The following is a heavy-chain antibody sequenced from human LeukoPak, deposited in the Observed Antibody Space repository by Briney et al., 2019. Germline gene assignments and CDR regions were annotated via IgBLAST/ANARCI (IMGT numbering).Heavy chain of an antibody. Sequence: GGSLRLSSAASGFTFSSYAMSWVRQAPGKGLEWVSAISGSGGSTYYADSVKGRFTISRDNSKNTLYLQMNSLRAEDTAVYYCAKYGGSYHTPFDYWGQGTLVTVSS. D-gene: IGHD1-26*01. CDR2: ISGSGGST. CDR3: AKYGGSYHTPFDY. CDR1: GFTFSSYA. J-gene: IGHJ4*02. V-gene: IGHV3-23*01.